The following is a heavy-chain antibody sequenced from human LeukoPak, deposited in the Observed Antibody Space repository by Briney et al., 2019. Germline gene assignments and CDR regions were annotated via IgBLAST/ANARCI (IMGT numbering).Heavy chain of an antibody. J-gene: IGHJ4*02. D-gene: IGHD2-2*01. V-gene: IGHV4-59*01. CDR2: IYYSGST. Sequence: SETLSLTCTVSGGSISSYYWSWIRQPPGKGLEWLGYIYYSGSTNYNPSLKSRVTISVDTSKNQFSLKLSSVTAADTAVYYCARVPHCSTTSCYFDYWGQGTLVTVSS. CDR3: ARVPHCSTTSCYFDY. CDR1: GGSISSYY.